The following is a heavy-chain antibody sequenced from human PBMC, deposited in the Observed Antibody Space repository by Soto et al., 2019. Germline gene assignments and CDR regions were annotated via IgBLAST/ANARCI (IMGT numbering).Heavy chain of an antibody. J-gene: IGHJ6*02. Sequence: QVQLVQSGAEVKKPGSSVKVSCKASGGTFSSYAISWVRQAPGQGLGWMGGNIPFFGTANYAQKIQGRVMITADESTSTAHMELSGLRSEDTAVYYCAKPDTGSYYGMDVWGQGTTVTVSS. CDR2: NIPFFGTA. V-gene: IGHV1-69*01. CDR1: GGTFSSYA. CDR3: AKPDTGSYYGMDV.